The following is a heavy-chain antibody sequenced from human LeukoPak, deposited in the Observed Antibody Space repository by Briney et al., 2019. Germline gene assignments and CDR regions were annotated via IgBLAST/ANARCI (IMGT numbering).Heavy chain of an antibody. CDR1: GGSFSGYY. CDR3: GSEKGVRGVKTFDY. D-gene: IGHD3-10*01. CDR2: INHSGST. V-gene: IGHV4-34*01. Sequence: PSETLSLTCAVYGGSFSGYYWSWIRQPPGKGLEWIGEINHSGSTNYNPSLKSRVTISVDTSKNQFSLKLSSVTAADTAVYYCGSEKGVRGVKTFDYWGQGTLVTVSS. J-gene: IGHJ4*02.